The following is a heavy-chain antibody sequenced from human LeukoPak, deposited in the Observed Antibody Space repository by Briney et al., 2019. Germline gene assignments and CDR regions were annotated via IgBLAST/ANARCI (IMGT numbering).Heavy chain of an antibody. CDR3: ASGRTDIVVVPATLRNYYFDY. CDR1: GGTFSSYA. J-gene: IGHJ4*02. CDR2: IIPIFGTA. D-gene: IGHD2-2*01. Sequence: ASVKVSCKASGGTFSSYAISWVRQAPGQGLEWMGGIIPIFGTANYAQKFQGRATITADKPTNTAYMELSSLRSEDTAVYYCASGRTDIVVVPATLRNYYFDYWGQGTLVTVSS. V-gene: IGHV1-69*06.